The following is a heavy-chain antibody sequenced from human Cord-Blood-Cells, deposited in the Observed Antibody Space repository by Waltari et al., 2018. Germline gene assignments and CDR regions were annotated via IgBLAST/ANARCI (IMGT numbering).Heavy chain of an antibody. CDR1: GYTFTSYD. D-gene: IGHD6-13*01. J-gene: IGHJ5*02. V-gene: IGHV1-8*01. CDR2: MNPNSGNT. CDR3: ARGVPYSSSWRNWFDP. Sequence: QVQLVQSGAEVKTPGASVQVSCKASGYTFTSYDINWVRPATVQGLEWMGWMNPNSGNTGYAQKFQGRVTMNRNTSISTAYMELSSLRSEDTAVYYCARGVPYSSSWRNWFDPWGQGTLVTVSS.